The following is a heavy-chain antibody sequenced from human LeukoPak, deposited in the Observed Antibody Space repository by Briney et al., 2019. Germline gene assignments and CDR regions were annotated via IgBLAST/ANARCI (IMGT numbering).Heavy chain of an antibody. CDR3: ARESRMIAFDI. V-gene: IGHV4-4*07. Sequence: SETLSLTRTVSGDSISGFYWSWIRQPAGKGLEWIGRVYSSGNSGTTNYNPSLQSRVTVSLDTSKNQVSLKLTSVTAADTAVYFCARESRMIAFDIWGQGTMVTVSS. CDR1: GDSISGFY. CDR2: VYSSGNSGTT. D-gene: IGHD2-2*01. J-gene: IGHJ3*02.